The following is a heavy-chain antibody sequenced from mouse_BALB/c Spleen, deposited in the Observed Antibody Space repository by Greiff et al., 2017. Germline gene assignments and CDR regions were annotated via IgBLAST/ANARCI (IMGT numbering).Heavy chain of an antibody. CDR3: ARDGGYDGRVFDY. Sequence: LQQSGAELVRSGASVKMSCKASGYTFTSYNMHWVKQTPGQGLEWIGDIYPGNGDTSYNQKFKGKATLTADKSSSTAYMQLSSLTSEDSAVYYCARDGGYDGRVFDYWGQGTTLTVSS. J-gene: IGHJ2*01. CDR2: IYPGNGDT. D-gene: IGHD2-2*01. V-gene: IGHV1-12*01. CDR1: GYTFTSYN.